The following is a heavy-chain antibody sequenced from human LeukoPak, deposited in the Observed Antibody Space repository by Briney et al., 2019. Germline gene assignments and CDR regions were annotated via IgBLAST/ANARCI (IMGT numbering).Heavy chain of an antibody. CDR3: AKDLAVAGTASGY. Sequence: GGSLRLSCAASGFTFSNYAMNWVRQAPGKGLKWVSGISGSDGGTYYADSVKGRFTISRDNSKNTLYLQMNSLRAEDTAVYYCAKDLAVAGTASGYWGQGTLVTVSS. CDR1: GFTFSNYA. J-gene: IGHJ4*02. D-gene: IGHD6-19*01. CDR2: ISGSDGGT. V-gene: IGHV3-23*01.